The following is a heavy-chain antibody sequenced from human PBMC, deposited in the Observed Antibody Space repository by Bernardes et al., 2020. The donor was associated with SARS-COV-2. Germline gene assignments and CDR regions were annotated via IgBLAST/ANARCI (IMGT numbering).Heavy chain of an antibody. J-gene: IGHJ4*02. Sequence: GSLRLPCVGSGFTFNTYALHWVRQAPGKGLEYVSAISSNGGSTYHANSVKGRFTISRDNSKNTLYLHMGSLRVEDMGVYYCARVASSSGWYFDFYDYWGQGNLVTVYS. V-gene: IGHV3-64*01. CDR2: ISSNGGST. CDR3: ARVASSSGWYFDFYDY. CDR1: GFTFNTYA. D-gene: IGHD6-19*01.